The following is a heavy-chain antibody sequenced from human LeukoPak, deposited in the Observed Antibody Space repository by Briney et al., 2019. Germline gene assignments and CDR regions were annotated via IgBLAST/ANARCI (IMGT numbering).Heavy chain of an antibody. V-gene: IGHV1-2*02. Sequence: GASVKVSCKASGYTFTGYYMHWVRQAPGQGLEWMGWINPNSGGTNYAQKFQGRVTMTRDTSISTAYMELSRLRSDDTAVYYCAPAYWGGDCYFRSDAFDIWGQGTMVTVSS. CDR2: INPNSGGT. CDR1: GYTFTGYY. D-gene: IGHD2-21*01. CDR3: APAYWGGDCYFRSDAFDI. J-gene: IGHJ3*02.